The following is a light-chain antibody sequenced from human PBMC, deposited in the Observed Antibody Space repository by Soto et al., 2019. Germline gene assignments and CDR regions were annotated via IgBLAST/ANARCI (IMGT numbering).Light chain of an antibody. CDR3: ISYTISGTLF. J-gene: IGLJ2*01. CDR1: SSDVGGYNY. Sequence: QSALTQPASVSGSPGQSITISCTGTSSDVGGYNYVSWYQQHPGKAPKLMIYDVSYRPSGVSNRFSASKSGNTASLTISGLQAEDEADYYCISYTISGTLFFGGGTKLTVL. CDR2: DVS. V-gene: IGLV2-14*03.